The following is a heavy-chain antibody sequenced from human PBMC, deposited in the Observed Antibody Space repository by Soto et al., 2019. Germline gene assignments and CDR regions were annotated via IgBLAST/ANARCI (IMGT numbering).Heavy chain of an antibody. CDR3: ARRGGGTASTYSYARDV. CDR2: IYYSGTT. D-gene: IGHD2-15*01. V-gene: IGHV4-39*01. Sequence: QLQLQESGPGLVKSSETLSLTCTVSGGSISSRSYYWGWIRQPPGKGLEWIGNIYYSGTTYHSPSLKGRVPMSVDTSRNQFSLKLTPLPAEDSAVYSWARRGGGTASTYSYARDVWAQGPPVTAPS. J-gene: IGHJ6*02. CDR1: GGSISSRSYY.